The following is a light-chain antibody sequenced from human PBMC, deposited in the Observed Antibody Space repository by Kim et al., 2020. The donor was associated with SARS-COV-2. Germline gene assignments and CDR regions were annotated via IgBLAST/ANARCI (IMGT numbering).Light chain of an antibody. J-gene: IGKJ1*01. CDR2: GAS. CDR3: QQYGNSPRT. Sequence: EIVLTQSPGTLSLSPGERATLSCRASQSVSRNNLAGHQQKPGQAPRLLIYGASSRATGIPDRFSGSGSGTDFTLTISRLEPEDFAVYYWQQYGNSPRTFGQGTKVDIK. CDR1: QSVSRNN. V-gene: IGKV3-20*01.